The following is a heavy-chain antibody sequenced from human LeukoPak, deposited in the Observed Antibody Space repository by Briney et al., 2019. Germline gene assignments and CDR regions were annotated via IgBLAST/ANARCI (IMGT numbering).Heavy chain of an antibody. Sequence: GGSLRLSWAASGVTFSNAWMNWVRQAPGKGLEWVGRIKRKTDGEPTDYAAPVKGRFTISRDDSENTLYLQMNSLKTEDTAVYYRTTNDAFVIWGQGTMVTVSS. CDR1: GVTFSNAW. V-gene: IGHV3-15*01. CDR3: TTNDAFVI. J-gene: IGHJ3*02. CDR2: IKRKTDGEPT.